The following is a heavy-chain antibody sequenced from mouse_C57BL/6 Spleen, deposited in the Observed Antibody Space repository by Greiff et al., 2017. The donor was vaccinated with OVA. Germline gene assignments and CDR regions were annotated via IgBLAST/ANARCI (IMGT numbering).Heavy chain of an antibody. D-gene: IGHD4-1*01. CDR1: GYAFTNYL. V-gene: IGHV1-54*01. CDR2: INPGSGGT. J-gene: IGHJ2*01. CDR3: ARKLGFDY. Sequence: QVQLQQSGAELVRPGTSVKVSCKASGYAFTNYLIEWVKQRPGQGLEWIGVINPGSGGTNYNEKFKGKATLTADKSSSTAYMELRSLTSEDSAVYYCARKLGFDYWGQGTTLTVSS.